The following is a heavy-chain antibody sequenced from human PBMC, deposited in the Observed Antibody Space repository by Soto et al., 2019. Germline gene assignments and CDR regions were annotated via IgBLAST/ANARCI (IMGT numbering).Heavy chain of an antibody. CDR1: GFTFSGYA. Sequence: EVQLLESGGGLVQPGGSLRLSCAASGFTFSGYAMSWVRQAPGKGLEWVSTITGTGGSTYYADSVTGRFTISRDKSKNTVYLQMDSLRAEDTAVYYCAKLSSGFYNNFDYWGQGTLVTVSS. CDR3: AKLSSGFYNNFDY. V-gene: IGHV3-23*01. CDR2: ITGTGGST. D-gene: IGHD6-19*01. J-gene: IGHJ4*02.